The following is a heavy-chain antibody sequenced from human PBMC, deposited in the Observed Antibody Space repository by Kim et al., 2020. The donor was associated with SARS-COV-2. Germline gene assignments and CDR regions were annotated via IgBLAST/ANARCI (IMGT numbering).Heavy chain of an antibody. V-gene: IGHV4-59*01. D-gene: IGHD3-9*01. J-gene: IGHJ4*02. CDR3: ASYDILTGYFGY. Sequence: YNPSLKSRVTISVDTSKNQFSLKLSSVTAADTAVYYCASYDILTGYFGYWGQGTLVTVSS.